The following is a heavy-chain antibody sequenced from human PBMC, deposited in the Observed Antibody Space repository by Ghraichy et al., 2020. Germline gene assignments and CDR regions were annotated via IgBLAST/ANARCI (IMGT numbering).Heavy chain of an antibody. CDR2: IYYSGST. CDR1: GGSISSSSYY. Sequence: SETLSLTCTVSGGSISSSSYYWGWIRQPPGKGLEWIGSIYYSGSTYYNPSLKSRVTISVDTSKNQFSLKLSSVTAADTAVYYCARQIAARPDAFDIWGQGTMVTVSS. V-gene: IGHV4-39*01. D-gene: IGHD6-6*01. J-gene: IGHJ3*02. CDR3: ARQIAARPDAFDI.